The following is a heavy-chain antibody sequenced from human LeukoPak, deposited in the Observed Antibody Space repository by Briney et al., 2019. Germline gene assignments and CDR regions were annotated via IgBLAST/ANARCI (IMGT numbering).Heavy chain of an antibody. CDR2: IYYSGST. CDR3: ARHVYDILTGYYTPD. V-gene: IGHV4-39*07. Sequence: PSETLSLTCTVSGGSISSSSYYWGWIRQPPGKGLEWIGNIYYSGSTYYNPSLKSRVTISVDTSKNQFSLKLSSVTAADTAVYYCARHVYDILTGYYTPDWXXGTLVTVSS. D-gene: IGHD3-9*01. J-gene: IGHJ4*02. CDR1: GGSISSSSYY.